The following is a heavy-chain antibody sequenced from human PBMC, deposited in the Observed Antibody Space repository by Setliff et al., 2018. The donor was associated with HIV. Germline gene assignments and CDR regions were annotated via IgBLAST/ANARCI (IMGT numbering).Heavy chain of an antibody. CDR1: GGSISDNKYY. CDR3: ARYVLLWFGGPFDY. Sequence: SETLSLTCSVSGGSISDNKYYWSWIRQPPGKGLEWTGSIYHSGKTYYNPSLQSRVTISIDMSKNQFSLKLSSVTAADTAVYYCARYVLLWFGGPFDYWGQGTLVTVSS. CDR2: IYHSGKT. V-gene: IGHV4-39*07. J-gene: IGHJ4*02. D-gene: IGHD3-10*01.